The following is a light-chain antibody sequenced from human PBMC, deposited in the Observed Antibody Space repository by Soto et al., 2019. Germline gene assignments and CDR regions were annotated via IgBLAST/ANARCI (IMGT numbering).Light chain of an antibody. J-gene: IGKJ4*01. CDR1: QSVSSN. CDR3: QQRGKWPPALT. CDR2: DAS. V-gene: IGKV3-11*01. Sequence: EIVLTQSPATLSLSPGERATLSCRASQSVSSNLAWSQQKPGQAHRLLIFDASKRALGIPTRFSGSGSGTDFTLTISCLEPEDFAVYYCQQRGKWPPALTFGGGTNVEIK.